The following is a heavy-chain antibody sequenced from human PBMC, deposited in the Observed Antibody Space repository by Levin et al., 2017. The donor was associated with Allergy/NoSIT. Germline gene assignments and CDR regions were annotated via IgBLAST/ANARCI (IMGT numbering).Heavy chain of an antibody. J-gene: IGHJ4*02. D-gene: IGHD3-10*01. CDR1: GYTFTSYG. CDR3: ARDPMLRGAGNYFDY. V-gene: IGHV1-18*01. Sequence: ASVKVSCEASGYTFTSYGISWVRQAPGQGLEWMGWISAYNGNTNYAQKLQGRVTMTTDTSTSTAFMALRSLRSDDTAVYYCARDPMLRGAGNYFDYWGQGTLVTVSS. CDR2: ISAYNGNT.